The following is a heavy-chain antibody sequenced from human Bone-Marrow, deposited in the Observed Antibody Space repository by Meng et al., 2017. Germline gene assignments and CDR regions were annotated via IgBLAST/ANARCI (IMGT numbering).Heavy chain of an antibody. CDR1: GFTFSSYS. CDR3: ARDLVFGELLGFDY. J-gene: IGHJ4*02. CDR2: ISSSSSYM. V-gene: IGHV3-21*01. D-gene: IGHD3-10*02. Sequence: GESLKISCAASGFTFSSYSMNWVRQAPGKGLEWVSSISSSSSYMYYADSVKGRFTISRDNAKNSLYLQMNSLRAEDTAVYYCARDLVFGELLGFDYWGQGTLVTVSS.